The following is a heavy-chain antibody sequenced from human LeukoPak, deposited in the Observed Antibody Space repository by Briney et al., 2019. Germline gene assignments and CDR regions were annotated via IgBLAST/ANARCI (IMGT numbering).Heavy chain of an antibody. CDR2: VYWDDDK. J-gene: IGHJ3*01. CDR3: AHSLPILTGFYDAFDV. CDR1: GFSLSTRAVG. D-gene: IGHD3-9*01. Sequence: SGPTLVNPTQTLTLTCTVSGFSLSTRAVGVGWIRQPPGKALEWLALVYWDDDKRYSTSLKSRLTITKDTSKNQVVLTMTNMDPVDTATYYCAHSLPILTGFYDAFDVWGQGTMVTVSS. V-gene: IGHV2-5*02.